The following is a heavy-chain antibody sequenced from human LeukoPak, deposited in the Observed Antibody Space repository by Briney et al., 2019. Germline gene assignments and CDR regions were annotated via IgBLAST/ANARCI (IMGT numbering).Heavy chain of an antibody. CDR3: AREVGQKYYYDSSVWSDY. D-gene: IGHD3-22*01. V-gene: IGHV4-30-4*01. CDR2: IYYSGST. Sequence: SQTLSLTCTVSGGSISSGDYYWSLIRQPPGKGLEWIGYIYYSGSTYYNPSLKSRVTISVDTSKNQFSLKLSSVTAADTAVYYCAREVGQKYYYDSSVWSDYWGQGTLVTVSS. CDR1: GGSISSGDYY. J-gene: IGHJ4*02.